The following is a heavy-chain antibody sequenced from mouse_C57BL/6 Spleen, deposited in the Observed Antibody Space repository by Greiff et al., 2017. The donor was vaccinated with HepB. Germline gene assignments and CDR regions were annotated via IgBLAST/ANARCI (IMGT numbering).Heavy chain of an antibody. V-gene: IGHV1-26*01. Sequence: VQLQQSGPELVKPGASVKISCKASGYTFTDYYMNWVKQSHGKSLEWIGDINPNNGGTSYNQKFKGKATLTVDKSSSTAYMELRSLTSEDSAVYYCARSELGYYYAMDYWGQGTSVTVSS. CDR2: INPNNGGT. D-gene: IGHD4-1*01. J-gene: IGHJ4*01. CDR1: GYTFTDYY. CDR3: ARSELGYYYAMDY.